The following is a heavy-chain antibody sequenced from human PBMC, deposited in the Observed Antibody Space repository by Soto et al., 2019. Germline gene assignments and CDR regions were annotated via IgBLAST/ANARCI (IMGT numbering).Heavy chain of an antibody. D-gene: IGHD6-13*01. CDR3: ARTSGHSSSWYYDY. CDR2: IYYSGST. J-gene: IGHJ4*02. CDR1: SGSISISSYY. Sequence: SETLSLTCTVSSGSISISSYYWGWIRQPPGKGLEWIGSIYYSGSTYYNPSLKSRVTISFDTSKNQFSLRLSSVTAVDTAVFYCARTSGHSSSWYYDYWGQGTLVTVSS. V-gene: IGHV4-39*01.